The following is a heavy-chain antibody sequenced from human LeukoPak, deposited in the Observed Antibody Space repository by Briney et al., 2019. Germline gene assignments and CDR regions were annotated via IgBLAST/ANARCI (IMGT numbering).Heavy chain of an antibody. CDR1: GASMRSETHY. CDR2: IYYTAGA. J-gene: IGHJ4*02. Sequence: SETLSLTCNVSGASMRSETHYWSRLRQHPGKGPEWIAYIYYTAGAYYNPSLESRVSISLDASENQFSLKLSSVTAADTAVYYCARGRRELKYAPDYWGQGTLVTVSS. CDR3: ARGRRELKYAPDY. V-gene: IGHV4-31*03. D-gene: IGHD2-2*01.